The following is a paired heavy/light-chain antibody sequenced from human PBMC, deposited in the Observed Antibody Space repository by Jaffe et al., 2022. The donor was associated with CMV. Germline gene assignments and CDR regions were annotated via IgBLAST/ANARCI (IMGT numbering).Light chain of an antibody. CDR3: QQYGTSPAIT. CDR1: QSLRDYQ. Sequence: EIVLTQSPGTLSLSPGERATLSCRASQSLRDYQLAWYQQQPGQSPRLLISGASSRATGIPDRFSGSGSGTDFSLTISRLEPEDFAVYYCQQYGTSPAITFGQGTRLEIK. J-gene: IGKJ5*01. V-gene: IGKV3-20*01. CDR2: GAS.
Heavy chain of an antibody. D-gene: IGHD3-22*01. CDR2: MSYDGYNK. J-gene: IGHJ4*02. Sequence: QVHLVESGGGVVQPGRSLRLSCAASGVTVSNYAMHWVRQAPGKGLEWVAIMSYDGYNKYYADSVKGRFTISRDNSKNTLYLQMDSLRPEDTAVYYCAKDPRNYYDSRGYYYSYFDFWGQGTLVTVSS. CDR3: AKDPRNYYDSRGYYYSYFDF. V-gene: IGHV3-30*18. CDR1: GVTVSNYA.